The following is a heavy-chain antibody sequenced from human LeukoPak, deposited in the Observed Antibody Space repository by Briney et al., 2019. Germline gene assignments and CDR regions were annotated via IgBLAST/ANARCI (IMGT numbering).Heavy chain of an antibody. CDR2: ISAYNGNT. D-gene: IGHD3-22*01. J-gene: IGHJ4*02. CDR3: ARRLSNYYDSSTLDY. V-gene: IGHV1-18*01. CDR1: GYTFTSYG. Sequence: ASVKVSCKASGYTFTSYGICWVRQAPGQGREWMGWISAYNGNTNYAQKLQGRVTMTTDTSTSTAYMELRSLRSDDTAVYYCARRLSNYYDSSTLDYWGQGTLVTVSS.